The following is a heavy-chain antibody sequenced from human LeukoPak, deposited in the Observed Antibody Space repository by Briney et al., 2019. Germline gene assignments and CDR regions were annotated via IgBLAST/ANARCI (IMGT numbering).Heavy chain of an antibody. CDR2: IFYPTTT. CDR3: ATGHSSGWFDY. J-gene: IGHJ4*02. V-gene: IGHV4-59*02. Sequence: SETLSLTCTVSRGSVSSDYWSWIRQSPGKGLEWIGCIFYPTTTTYNPSLRSRVTMSLDTSNNQFSLDLTSVTGADTAVYFCATGHSSGWFDYWGQGTLVAVSS. CDR1: RGSVSSDY. D-gene: IGHD6-19*01.